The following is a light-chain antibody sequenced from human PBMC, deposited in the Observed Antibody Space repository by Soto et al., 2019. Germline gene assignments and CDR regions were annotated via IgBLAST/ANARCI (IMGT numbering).Light chain of an antibody. CDR3: QQSYSTTRT. V-gene: IGKV1-39*01. J-gene: IGKJ2*01. Sequence: DIQMTQSPSSLSPSVGDRVTITCRASQSIGTSLNWYQQKPGKAPSLLIFSASSLHSGVPSRFSGSGSGTHFTLSINTLQPEDFATYYCQQSYSTTRTFGQGTKLE. CDR2: SAS. CDR1: QSIGTS.